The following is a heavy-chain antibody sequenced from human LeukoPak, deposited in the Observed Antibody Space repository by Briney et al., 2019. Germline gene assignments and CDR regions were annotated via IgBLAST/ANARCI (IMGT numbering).Heavy chain of an antibody. J-gene: IGHJ4*02. CDR1: GFSFSSYA. V-gene: IGHV3-23*01. CDR2: ISGSGGST. CDR3: ANSGMATILYYFDY. Sequence: GGSLRLSCAAAGFSFSSYAMSWVRQAPGKGLEWVSAISGSGGSTYYADSVKGRFTISRDNSKNTLYLQMNSLRAEDTDVYYCANSGMATILYYFDYWRQGTLVTVSS. D-gene: IGHD5-24*01.